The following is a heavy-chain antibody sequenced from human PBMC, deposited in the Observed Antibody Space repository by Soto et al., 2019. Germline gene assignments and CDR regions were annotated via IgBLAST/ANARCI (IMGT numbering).Heavy chain of an antibody. V-gene: IGHV1-8*01. CDR3: ARGLAARKPNWFDP. Sequence: QVQLVQSGAKVKKPGASVKVSCKASGYTFTSYDINWVRQATGQGLEWMGWMNPNSGNTGYAQKFQGRVTMTRNTSISTAYMELSSLRSEDTAVYYCARGLAARKPNWFDPWGQGTLVTVSS. CDR2: MNPNSGNT. D-gene: IGHD6-6*01. J-gene: IGHJ5*02. CDR1: GYTFTSYD.